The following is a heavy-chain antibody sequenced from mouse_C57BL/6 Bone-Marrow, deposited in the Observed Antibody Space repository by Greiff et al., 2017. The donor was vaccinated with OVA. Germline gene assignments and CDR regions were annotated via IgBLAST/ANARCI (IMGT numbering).Heavy chain of an antibody. CDR1: GYTFTSYW. D-gene: IGHD1-1*01. J-gene: IGHJ4*01. CDR2: IYPGNSDT. V-gene: IGHV1-5*01. Sequence: VQLQQSGTVLARPGASVKMSCKTSGYTFTSYWMHWVKQRPGQGLEWIGAIYPGNSDTSYNQKFKGKAKLTAVTSASTAYMELSSLTNEDSAVYYCTKAITTVVADGYAMDYWGQGTSVTVSS. CDR3: TKAITTVVADGYAMDY.